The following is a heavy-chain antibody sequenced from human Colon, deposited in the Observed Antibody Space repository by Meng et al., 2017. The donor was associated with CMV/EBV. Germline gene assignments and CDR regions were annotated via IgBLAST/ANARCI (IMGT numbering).Heavy chain of an antibody. D-gene: IGHD1-1*01. CDR3: ATGGVVQLDPMDV. CDR1: GFTFSSYS. CDR2: ISRSSSTI. J-gene: IGHJ6*02. V-gene: IGHV3-48*04. Sequence: GGSLKISCAASGFTFSSYSMNWVRQPPGKGLEWVSYISRSSSTIFYADSVKGRFTISRGNAKNSLYLQMNSLRAEDTAVYYCATGGVVQLDPMDVWGQGTTVTVSS.